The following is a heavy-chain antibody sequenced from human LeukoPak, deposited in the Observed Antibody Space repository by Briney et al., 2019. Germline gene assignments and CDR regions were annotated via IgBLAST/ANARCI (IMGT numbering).Heavy chain of an antibody. J-gene: IGHJ6*02. CDR1: GGSISSYY. CDR3: ARHVPPTVTSERDYYYYGMDV. Sequence: PSETLSLTCTVSGGSISSYYWSWIRQPPGKGLEWIGYIYYSGSPNYNPSLKSRVTISVDTSKNQSSLKLSSVTAADTAVYYCARHVPPTVTSERDYYYYGMDVWGQGTTVTVSS. CDR2: IYYSGSP. D-gene: IGHD4-17*01. V-gene: IGHV4-59*08.